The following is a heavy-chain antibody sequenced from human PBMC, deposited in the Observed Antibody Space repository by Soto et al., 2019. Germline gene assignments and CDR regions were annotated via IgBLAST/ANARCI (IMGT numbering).Heavy chain of an antibody. J-gene: IGHJ6*02. CDR3: ARDHGGSGGGGMDV. V-gene: IGHV4-59*01. CDR1: GGSISSYY. CDR2: IYYSGST. D-gene: IGHD3-10*01. Sequence: PSETLSLTCTVSGGSISSYYWSWIRQPPGKGLEWIGYIYYSGSTNYTPSLQSRVTISVDTSKNQFSLTLSSVTAADTAVYSCARDHGGSGGGGMDVWGQGTTVTVSS.